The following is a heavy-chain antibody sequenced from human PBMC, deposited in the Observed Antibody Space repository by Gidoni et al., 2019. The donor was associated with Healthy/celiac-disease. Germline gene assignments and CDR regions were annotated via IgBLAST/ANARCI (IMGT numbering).Heavy chain of an antibody. CDR2: MSGSCGST. J-gene: IGHJ4*02. CDR1: GFTFSSYA. Sequence: EVQLLESGGGLVQPGRALRRSCAASGFTFSSYAMSWVRKAPGTGLEWVSAMSGSCGSTYYADSVKGRFTISRDNSKNTLYLQMTRLRAEDTPVYYCAKDFGWYWGQGPLVTVSS. D-gene: IGHD3-9*01. CDR3: AKDFGWY. V-gene: IGHV3-23*01.